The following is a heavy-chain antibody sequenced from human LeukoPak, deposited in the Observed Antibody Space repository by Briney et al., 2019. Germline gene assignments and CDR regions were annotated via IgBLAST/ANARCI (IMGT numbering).Heavy chain of an antibody. CDR1: GFTFSSYS. CDR3: AKAAPTPFDALDI. J-gene: IGHJ3*02. Sequence: NPGGSLRLSCAASGFTFSSYSMNWVRQAPGKGLEWVSSISSSSSYIYYADSVKGRFTISRDNSKNTLYLQMNSLRAEDTAVYYCAKAAPTPFDALDIWGQGTMVTVSS. CDR2: ISSSSSYI. V-gene: IGHV3-21*04.